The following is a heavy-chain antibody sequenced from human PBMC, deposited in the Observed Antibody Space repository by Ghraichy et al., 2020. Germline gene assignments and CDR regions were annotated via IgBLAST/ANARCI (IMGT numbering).Heavy chain of an antibody. CDR3: ARDLIYRWGIAVTIPSEPFDY. D-gene: IGHD6-19*01. J-gene: IGHJ4*02. CDR2: ISGDNGNT. Sequence: ASVKVSCKASGYIFTNYGISWVRQAPGQGLEWMGWISGDNGNTNYAQKLQGRVTMTTDTSTNTAYVELRSLRSDDTAVYYCARDLIYRWGIAVTIPSEPFDYWGQGTLVTVSS. CDR1: GYIFTNYG. V-gene: IGHV1-18*01.